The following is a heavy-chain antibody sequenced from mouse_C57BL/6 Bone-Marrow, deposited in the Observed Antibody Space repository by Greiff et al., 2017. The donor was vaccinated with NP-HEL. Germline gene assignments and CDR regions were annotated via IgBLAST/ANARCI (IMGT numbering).Heavy chain of an antibody. CDR3: ARDGGADYDAAMDY. Sequence: EVKVVESEGGLVQPGSSMKLSCTASGFTFSDYYMAWVRQVPEKGLEWVANINYDGSSTYYLDSLKSRFIISRDNAKNILYLQMSSLKSEDTATYYCARDGGADYDAAMDYWGQGTSVTVSS. V-gene: IGHV5-16*01. J-gene: IGHJ4*01. D-gene: IGHD2-4*01. CDR1: GFTFSDYY. CDR2: INYDGSST.